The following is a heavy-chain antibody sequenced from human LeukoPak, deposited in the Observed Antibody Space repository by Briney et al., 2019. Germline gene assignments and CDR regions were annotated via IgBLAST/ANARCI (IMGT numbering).Heavy chain of an antibody. Sequence: GASVKVSCKASGYTFTSYDINWVRQATGQGLEWMGGIIPIFGTANYAQKFQGRVTITADESTSTAYMELSSLRSEDTAVYYCARDLGGSYYRFDYWGQGTLVTVSS. CDR1: GYTFTSYD. J-gene: IGHJ4*02. CDR3: ARDLGGSYYRFDY. D-gene: IGHD1-26*01. CDR2: IIPIFGTA. V-gene: IGHV1-69*13.